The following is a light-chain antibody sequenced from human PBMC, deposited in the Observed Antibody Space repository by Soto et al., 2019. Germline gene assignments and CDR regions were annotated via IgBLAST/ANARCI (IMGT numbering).Light chain of an antibody. CDR1: PAISNH. Sequence: DIQMTQSPSSLSSSVGDRVTITCQASPAISNHLNWYQQEPGKAPKLLIFDASNLEPGVPARFSGRGSGTDFTVTISSLQPGDIATYYCQQYDNLPITFGQGTRLEIK. CDR3: QQYDNLPIT. V-gene: IGKV1-33*01. J-gene: IGKJ5*01. CDR2: DAS.